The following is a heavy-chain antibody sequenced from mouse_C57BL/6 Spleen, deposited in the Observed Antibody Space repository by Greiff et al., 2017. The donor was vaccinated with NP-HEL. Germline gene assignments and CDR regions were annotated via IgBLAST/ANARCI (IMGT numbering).Heavy chain of an antibody. Sequence: QVQLQHPGAELVKPGASVKLSCTASGYTFTSYWMHWVKQRPGQGLEWIGMIHPNSGSTNYTEKFKSKATLTVDKSSSTAYMQLSSLTSEDSAVYYCARVGDYDEGDYWGQGTSVTVSS. J-gene: IGHJ4*01. D-gene: IGHD2-4*01. CDR3: ARVGDYDEGDY. V-gene: IGHV1-64*01. CDR1: GYTFTSYW. CDR2: IHPNSGST.